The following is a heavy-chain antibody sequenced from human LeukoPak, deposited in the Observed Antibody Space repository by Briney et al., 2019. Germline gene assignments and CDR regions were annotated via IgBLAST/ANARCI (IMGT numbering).Heavy chain of an antibody. Sequence: ASVKVSCKASGYTFTSYGISWVRQAPGQGLEWMGWISAYNGNTNYAQKLQGRVTMTTDTSTSTAYMELRSLRSDDTAVYYCARVRYVWGNSRPEALDYWGRGTLVTVSS. CDR1: GYTFTSYG. J-gene: IGHJ4*02. CDR2: ISAYNGNT. V-gene: IGHV1-18*01. CDR3: ARVRYVWGNSRPEALDY. D-gene: IGHD3-16*02.